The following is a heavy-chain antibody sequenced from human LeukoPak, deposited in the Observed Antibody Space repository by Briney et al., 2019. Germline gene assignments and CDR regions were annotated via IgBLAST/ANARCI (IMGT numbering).Heavy chain of an antibody. V-gene: IGHV3-7*01. CDR2: IKQDGSEK. CDR3: ARAVAFDY. CDR1: GFTFSGYW. J-gene: IGHJ4*02. D-gene: IGHD6-19*01. Sequence: GGSLRLSCAASGFTFSGYWMSWVRQAPGKGLEWVANIKQDGSEKYYVDSVKGRFTISRDNAKNSLYLQMNSLRAEDTAVYYCARAVAFDYWGQGTLVTVSS.